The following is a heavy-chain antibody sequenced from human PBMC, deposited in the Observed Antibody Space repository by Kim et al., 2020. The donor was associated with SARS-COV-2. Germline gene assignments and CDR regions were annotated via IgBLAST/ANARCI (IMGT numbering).Heavy chain of an antibody. V-gene: IGHV1-69*13. Sequence: SVKVSCKASGGTFSSYAISWVRQAPGQGLEWMGGIIPIFGTANYAQKFQGRVTITADESTSTAYMELSSLRSEDTAVYYCATSNRPEFGEPPRLYGGMDVWGQGTTVTVSS. J-gene: IGHJ6*02. CDR1: GGTFSSYA. D-gene: IGHD3-10*01. CDR2: IIPIFGTA. CDR3: ATSNRPEFGEPPRLYGGMDV.